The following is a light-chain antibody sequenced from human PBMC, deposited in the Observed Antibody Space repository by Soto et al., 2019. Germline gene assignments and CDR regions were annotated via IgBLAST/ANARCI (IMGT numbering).Light chain of an antibody. J-gene: IGLJ2*01. CDR2: GNS. Sequence: QSVLTQPPSVSGAPGQRVTISCTGSSSNIGAGYDVHWYQQLPGTAPKLLIYGNSNRPSGVPDRFCGSKSGTSASLAITGLQAEDEADYYCQSYDSGLSGVVFGGGTKVTVL. CDR1: SSNIGAGYD. V-gene: IGLV1-40*01. CDR3: QSYDSGLSGVV.